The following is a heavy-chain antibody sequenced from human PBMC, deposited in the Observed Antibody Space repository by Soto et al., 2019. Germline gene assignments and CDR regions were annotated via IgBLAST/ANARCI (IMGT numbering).Heavy chain of an antibody. CDR3: ARRRSGSSHFDY. CDR1: GDSISSGGFS. CDR2: IYHSGTS. D-gene: IGHD1-26*01. Sequence: ASETLSLTCAVSGDSISSGGFSWSWIRQPPGKGLEWIGYIYHSGTSFYNPSLKSRVTISLDTSKNQFSLKLSSVTAADTAVYYCARRRSGSSHFDYWGQGTLVTVSS. V-gene: IGHV4-30-2*01. J-gene: IGHJ4*02.